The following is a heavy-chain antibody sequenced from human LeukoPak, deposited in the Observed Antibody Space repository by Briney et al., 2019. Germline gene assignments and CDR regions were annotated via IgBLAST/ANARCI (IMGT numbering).Heavy chain of an antibody. V-gene: IGHV1-18*01. CDR3: AKDWGFITMVRGVLGFDY. CDR1: GYTFTSYG. Sequence: VKVSCKASGYTFTSYGISWVRQAPGQGLEWMGWISAYNGNTNYAQKLQGRVTMTTDTSTSTAYMELRSLRSDDTAVYYCAKDWGFITMVRGVLGFDYWGQGTLVTVSS. CDR2: ISAYNGNT. D-gene: IGHD3-10*01. J-gene: IGHJ4*02.